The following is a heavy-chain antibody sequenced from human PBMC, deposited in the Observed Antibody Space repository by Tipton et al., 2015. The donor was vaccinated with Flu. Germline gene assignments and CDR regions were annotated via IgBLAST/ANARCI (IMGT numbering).Heavy chain of an antibody. J-gene: IGHJ4*02. Sequence: SLRLSCAASGFTFSSYEMNWVRQAPAKGLEWLSYISSGGTTISYADSVRGRFTIPRDNAKNSLYLQLNSLRAEDTALYYCATLTGDDYWGQGDLVTVSS. V-gene: IGHV3-48*03. CDR3: ATLTGDDY. CDR2: ISSGGTTI. D-gene: IGHD7-27*01. CDR1: GFTFSSYE.